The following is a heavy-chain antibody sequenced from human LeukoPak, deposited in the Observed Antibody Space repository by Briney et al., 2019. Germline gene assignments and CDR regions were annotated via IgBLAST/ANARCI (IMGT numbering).Heavy chain of an antibody. V-gene: IGHV1-69*13. Sequence: ASVKVSCKASGGTFSSYAISWVRQAPGQGLEWMGGIIPIFGTANYAQKFQGRVTITADESTSTAYMELSSLRSEDTAVYYCARGATIFGVVGYYYYYYYMDVWGKGTTVTVSS. J-gene: IGHJ6*03. CDR3: ARGATIFGVVGYYYYYYYMDV. CDR1: GGTFSSYA. CDR2: IIPIFGTA. D-gene: IGHD3-3*01.